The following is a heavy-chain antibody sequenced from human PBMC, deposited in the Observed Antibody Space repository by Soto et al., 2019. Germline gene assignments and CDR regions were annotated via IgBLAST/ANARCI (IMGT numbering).Heavy chain of an antibody. V-gene: IGHV3-30-3*01. Sequence: GSLRLSCAASGFTFNNYAIHWVRQAPGKGLDWVAVISYDGSDKYYADSVKGRFTISRDNFKNTLYLQMNSLKPEDTAVYYCALSLAGTFSELGFEFWGQGTLVTVSS. CDR3: ALSLAGTFSELGFEF. CDR1: GFTFNNYA. CDR2: ISYDGSDK. J-gene: IGHJ4*02. D-gene: IGHD6-19*01.